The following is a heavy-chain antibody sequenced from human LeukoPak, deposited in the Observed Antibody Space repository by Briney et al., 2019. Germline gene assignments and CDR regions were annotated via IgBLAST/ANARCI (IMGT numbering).Heavy chain of an antibody. D-gene: IGHD2-15*01. Sequence: GGSLRLSCAASGFIFSNYAMSWVRQAPGQGLEWVSAITSGGGSTYYADSVKGRFTVSRDKSKNTLYLQMNSLRAEDTAVYYCAKRRDYSGGFFSDFDYWGQGTLVTVSS. CDR3: AKRRDYSGGFFSDFDY. J-gene: IGHJ4*02. CDR2: ITSGGGST. CDR1: GFIFSNYA. V-gene: IGHV3-23*01.